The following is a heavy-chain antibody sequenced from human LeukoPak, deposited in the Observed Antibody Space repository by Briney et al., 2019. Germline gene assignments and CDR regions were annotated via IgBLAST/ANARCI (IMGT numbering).Heavy chain of an antibody. D-gene: IGHD3-10*01. CDR1: GGSISSSSYY. J-gene: IGHJ5*02. V-gene: IGHV4-39*01. CDR3: ARHFGGWLDP. CDR2: IYYSGST. Sequence: SETLSLTCTASGGSISSSSYYWGWIRQPPGKGLEWIGSIYYSGSTYYNPSLKSRVTISVDTSKNQFSLKLSSVTAADTAVYYCARHFGGWLDPWGQGTLVTVSS.